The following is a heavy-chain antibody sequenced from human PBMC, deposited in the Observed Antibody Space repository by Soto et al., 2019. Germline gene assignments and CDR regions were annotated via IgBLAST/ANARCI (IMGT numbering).Heavy chain of an antibody. J-gene: IGHJ6*03. CDR2: INHSGST. V-gene: IGHV4-34*01. CDR1: GGSFSGYY. D-gene: IGHD3-22*01. Sequence: SETLSLTCAVYGGSFSGYYWSWIRQPPGKGLEWIGEINHSGSTNYNPSLKSRVTISVDTSKNQFSLKLSSVTAADTAVYYCARGPWLLDFYYYYMDVWGKGTTVTVSS. CDR3: ARGPWLLDFYYYYMDV.